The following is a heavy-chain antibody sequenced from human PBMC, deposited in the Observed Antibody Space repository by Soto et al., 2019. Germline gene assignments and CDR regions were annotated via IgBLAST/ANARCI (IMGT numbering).Heavy chain of an antibody. D-gene: IGHD6-19*01. Sequence: PSETLSLTCTVSGGSISSSSYYWGWIRQPPGKGLEWIGSIYYSGSTYYNPSLKSRVTISVDTSKNQFSLKLSSVTAADTAVYYCAGNSIAVAGKGDYWGQGTLVTVSS. CDR2: IYYSGST. V-gene: IGHV4-39*01. CDR1: GGSISSSSYY. J-gene: IGHJ4*02. CDR3: AGNSIAVAGKGDY.